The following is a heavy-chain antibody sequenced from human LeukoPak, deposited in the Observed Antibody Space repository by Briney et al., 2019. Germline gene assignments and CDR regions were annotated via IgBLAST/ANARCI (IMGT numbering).Heavy chain of an antibody. Sequence: PGGSLRLSCAASGFTFDDYAMHWVRQAPGKGLEWVSGISWNSGSIGYADSVKGRFTISRDNAKNSLYLQMNSLRAEDTALYYCAKGYGSGSYYRSYFDYWGQGTLVTVSS. CDR1: GFTFDDYA. V-gene: IGHV3-9*01. J-gene: IGHJ4*02. CDR3: AKGYGSGSYYRSYFDY. D-gene: IGHD3-10*01. CDR2: ISWNSGSI.